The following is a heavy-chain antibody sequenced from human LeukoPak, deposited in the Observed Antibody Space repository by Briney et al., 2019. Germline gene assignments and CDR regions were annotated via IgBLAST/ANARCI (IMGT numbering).Heavy chain of an antibody. D-gene: IGHD3-9*01. CDR2: IYDRGNT. Sequence: GGSLRPSWAASGFTVSTNYIRSVRQAPGKGLEWVSIIYDRGNTFYSDSVNGRFSTSSDNSKNTPSLLMNTLTAEDTAVYYCVSHSDTLTGYSFDYWGQGTLVTVSS. CDR1: GFTVSTNY. CDR3: VSHSDTLTGYSFDY. V-gene: IGHV3-53*01. J-gene: IGHJ4*02.